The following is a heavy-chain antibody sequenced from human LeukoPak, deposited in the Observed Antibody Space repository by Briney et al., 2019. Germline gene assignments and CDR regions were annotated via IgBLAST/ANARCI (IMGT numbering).Heavy chain of an antibody. CDR2: INSDGSST. CDR3: ARFDWEYITMTLDV. CDR1: GFTFSNYW. V-gene: IGHV3-74*01. J-gene: IGHJ6*04. D-gene: IGHD3-22*01. Sequence: PGGSLRLSCAASGFTFSNYWMHWVRQAPWKGLVWVSRINSDGSSTSYADSVKGRFTISRDNAKNTLYLQMNSLRAEDTAVYYCARFDWEYITMTLDVWGKGTTVTVSS.